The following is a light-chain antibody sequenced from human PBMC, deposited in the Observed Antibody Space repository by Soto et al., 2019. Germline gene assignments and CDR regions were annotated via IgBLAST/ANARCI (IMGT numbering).Light chain of an antibody. Sequence: DIPLTQSPSFLSASVGDRVTINCRASQGISNHLAWYQQKPGKAPNLLIYGASTLQTGVPSRFSGRGSGTEFTLTVSSLQPEDFATYYCLQLNIYPLTFGGGTKVEL. CDR3: LQLNIYPLT. V-gene: IGKV1-9*01. CDR2: GAS. CDR1: QGISNH. J-gene: IGKJ4*01.